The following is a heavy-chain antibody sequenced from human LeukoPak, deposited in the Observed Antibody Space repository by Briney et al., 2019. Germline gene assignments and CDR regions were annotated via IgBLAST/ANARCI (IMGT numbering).Heavy chain of an antibody. D-gene: IGHD3-22*01. CDR2: IYYSGST. CDR3: ARAHAGHSYSYYYDSSGYYYLVGFDI. J-gene: IGHJ3*02. CDR1: GGSISSYY. V-gene: IGHV4-30-4*08. Sequence: PSETLSLTCTVSGGSISSYYWSWIRQPPGKGLEGLGYIYYSGSTYYNPSLKSRVTISVDTSKNQFSLKLSSVTAADTAVYYCARAHAGHSYSYYYDSSGYYYLVGFDIWGQGTMVTVSS.